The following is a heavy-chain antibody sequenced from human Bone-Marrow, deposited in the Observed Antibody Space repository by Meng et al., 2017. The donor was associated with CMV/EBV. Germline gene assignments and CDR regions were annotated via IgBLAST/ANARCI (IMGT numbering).Heavy chain of an antibody. D-gene: IGHD3-3*01. CDR2: IQYDGSNK. V-gene: IGHV3-30*02. Sequence: GESLKISCTASGFTFGDYALTWVRQAPGKGLEWVAFIQYDGSNKYYADSVKGRFTISKDNSKNTLYLQMNSLRAEDTAVYYCAKGFDFWSGYYDGYWGQGTLVTVSS. CDR3: AKGFDFWSGYYDGY. J-gene: IGHJ4*02. CDR1: GFTFGDYA.